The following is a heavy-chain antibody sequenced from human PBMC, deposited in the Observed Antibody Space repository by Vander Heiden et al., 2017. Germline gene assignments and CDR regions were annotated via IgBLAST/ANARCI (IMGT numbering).Heavy chain of an antibody. Sequence: QVQLVQSGAEMTRPGASVKVSCKASGYLFRNFGVSWVRQAPGQGFEGLGWVSGYNAEAYYPPSRQGRLTLTTDTSTTTAYMELRSLRSDDTAVYFCARGPPTDPDRNTSPWFFDFWGQGTPVTVSS. D-gene: IGHD3-22*01. J-gene: IGHJ4*02. V-gene: IGHV1-18*01. CDR2: VSGYNAEA. CDR3: ARGPPTDPDRNTSPWFFDF. CDR1: GYLFRNFG.